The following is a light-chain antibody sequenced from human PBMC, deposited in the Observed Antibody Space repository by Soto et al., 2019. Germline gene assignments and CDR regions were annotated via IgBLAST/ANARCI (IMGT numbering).Light chain of an antibody. Sequence: QSALTQPPSASGSPGQSVTISCTGTSSDVGGYNYVSWYQQHPGKVPKLMIYEVNKRPSGVPDRFSGSKSGNTASLTVSGLQADDEADYYCSSYAGSNSFVLGTGTKVTVL. CDR2: EVN. CDR3: SSYAGSNSFV. J-gene: IGLJ1*01. V-gene: IGLV2-8*01. CDR1: SSDVGGYNY.